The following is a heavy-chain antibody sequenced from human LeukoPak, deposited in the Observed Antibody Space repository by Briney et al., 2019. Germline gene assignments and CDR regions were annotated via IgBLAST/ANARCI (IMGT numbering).Heavy chain of an antibody. D-gene: IGHD5-12*01. Sequence: GASVKVSCKASGYTFTSYGISWVRQAPGQGLEWMGWISAYNGNTNYAQKLQGRVTMTTDTSTSTAYMELSSLRSEDTAVYYCARDLEREWLRLDAFDIWGQGTMVTVSS. V-gene: IGHV1-18*01. CDR1: GYTFTSYG. CDR2: ISAYNGNT. J-gene: IGHJ3*02. CDR3: ARDLEREWLRLDAFDI.